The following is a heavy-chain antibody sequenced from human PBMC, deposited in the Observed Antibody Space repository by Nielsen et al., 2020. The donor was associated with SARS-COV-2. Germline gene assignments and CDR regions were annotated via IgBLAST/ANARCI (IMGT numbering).Heavy chain of an antibody. V-gene: IGHV3-23*01. D-gene: IGHD5-18*01. Sequence: GESLKISCAASGFTFSSYAMSWVRQAPGKGLEWVSAISGSGGSTYYADPVKGRFTISRDNSKNTLYLQMNSLRAEDTAVYYCAKGSEYSYGYGYYYYGMDVWGQGTTVTVSS. CDR2: ISGSGGST. CDR1: GFTFSSYA. J-gene: IGHJ6*02. CDR3: AKGSEYSYGYGYYYYGMDV.